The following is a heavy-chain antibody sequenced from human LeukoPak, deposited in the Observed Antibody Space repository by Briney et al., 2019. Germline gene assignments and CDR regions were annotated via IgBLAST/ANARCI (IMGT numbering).Heavy chain of an antibody. CDR1: GFTFSSYG. D-gene: IGHD6-6*01. CDR2: IRYDGSNK. CDR3: AKDRGAARLIDWFDP. V-gene: IGHV3-30*02. Sequence: GGSLRLSCAASGFTFSSYGMHWVRQAPGKGLEWVAFIRYDGSNKYYADSVKGRFTISRDNSKNTLYLQMNSLSLEYKAVYYCAKDRGAARLIDWFDPWGQGTLVTVSS. J-gene: IGHJ5*02.